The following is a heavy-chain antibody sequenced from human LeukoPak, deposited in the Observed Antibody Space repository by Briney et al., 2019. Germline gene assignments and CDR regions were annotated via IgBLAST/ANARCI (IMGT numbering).Heavy chain of an antibody. CDR2: IKEDGSKK. CDR1: GFTFNRYW. V-gene: IGHV3-7*03. D-gene: IGHD3-10*01. J-gene: IGHJ4*02. CDR3: AKDRDFPYGSGSYHTKFDY. Sequence: GGSLRLSCAASGFTFNRYWMSWVRQAPGKGLEWVANIKEDGSKKEYVDSVKGRFTISRDNSKNTLYLQMNSLRAEDTAVYYCAKDRDFPYGSGSYHTKFDYWGQGTLVTVSS.